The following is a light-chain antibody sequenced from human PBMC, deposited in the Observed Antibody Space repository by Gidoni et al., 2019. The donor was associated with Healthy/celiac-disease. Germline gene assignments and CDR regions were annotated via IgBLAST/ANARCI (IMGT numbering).Light chain of an antibody. V-gene: IGKV3-11*01. CDR1: QSVSRY. J-gene: IGKJ4*01. CDR3: QQRSNWLT. Sequence: EIVLTQSPATLSLSPGERATLSCRASQSVSRYLAWYQQKPGQAPRLRIYDASNSATGIPARFSGSGSGTDFTHTISSLEPEDFAVYYCQQRSNWLTFGGGTKVEIK. CDR2: DAS.